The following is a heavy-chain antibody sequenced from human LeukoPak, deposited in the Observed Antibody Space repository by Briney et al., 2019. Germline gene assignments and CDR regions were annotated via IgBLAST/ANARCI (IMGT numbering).Heavy chain of an antibody. J-gene: IGHJ4*02. CDR2: ISGSGGST. V-gene: IGHV3-23*01. CDR1: GFTFSSYG. D-gene: IGHD2/OR15-2a*01. CDR3: AKVGTVYFPLDF. Sequence: GGTLRLSCAASGFTFSSYGMSWVRQAPGKGLEWVSAISGSGGSTYYADSVKGRFIISRDNSKNTLYLQMNSLRAEDTAVYYCAKVGTVYFPLDFWGQGTLVTVSS.